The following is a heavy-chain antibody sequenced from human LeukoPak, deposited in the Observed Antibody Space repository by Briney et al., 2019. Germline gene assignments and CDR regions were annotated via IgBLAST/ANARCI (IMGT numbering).Heavy chain of an antibody. Sequence: TGGSLRLSCAASGFTFSSYAMSWVRQAPGRGLEWVSAISGSGGSTYYADSVKGRFTISRDNSKNTLYLQMNSLRAEDTAVYYCAKGGRDYDFWSGYNSYYGMDVWGQGTTVTVSS. CDR2: ISGSGGST. V-gene: IGHV3-23*01. CDR1: GFTFSSYA. J-gene: IGHJ6*02. CDR3: AKGGRDYDFWSGYNSYYGMDV. D-gene: IGHD3-3*01.